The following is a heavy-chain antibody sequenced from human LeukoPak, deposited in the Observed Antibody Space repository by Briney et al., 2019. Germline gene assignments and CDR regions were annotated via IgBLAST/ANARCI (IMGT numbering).Heavy chain of an antibody. CDR1: GFTFSRYA. J-gene: IGHJ4*02. D-gene: IGHD5-12*01. CDR3: VRAGAYYEYDY. V-gene: IGHV3-64D*09. Sequence: GGSLRLSCSASGFTFSRYAMHWVRQAPGKGLEYVAGIVANGDSTYSADSVRGRFTISRDNSKNTLHLEMTSLRAEDTAVYYCVRAGAYYEYDYWGQGTLVSVSS. CDR2: IVANGDST.